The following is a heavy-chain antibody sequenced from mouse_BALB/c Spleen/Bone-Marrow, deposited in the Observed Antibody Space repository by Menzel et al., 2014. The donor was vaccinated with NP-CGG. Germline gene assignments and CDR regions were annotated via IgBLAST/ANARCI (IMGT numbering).Heavy chain of an antibody. Sequence: EVKLEESGGGLVKLGGSLKLSCAASGFTFSSYYVSWVRQTPEKRLELVAAINSNGDNTYYPDTVKGRFTISRDNAKNTLYLQMSSLKSEDTALYYCAGSYYGSTFDYWGQGTTLTVSS. CDR3: AGSYYGSTFDY. CDR1: GFTFSSYY. V-gene: IGHV5-6-2*01. J-gene: IGHJ2*01. CDR2: INSNGDNT. D-gene: IGHD1-1*01.